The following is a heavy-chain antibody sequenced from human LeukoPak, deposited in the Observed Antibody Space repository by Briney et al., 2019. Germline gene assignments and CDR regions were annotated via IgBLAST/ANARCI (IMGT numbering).Heavy chain of an antibody. CDR3: ARAVYDFWSGYRFDY. CDR2: IYYSGST. J-gene: IGHJ4*02. CDR1: GGSISSYY. V-gene: IGHV4-59*01. D-gene: IGHD3-3*01. Sequence: SETLSLTCTVSGGSISSYYWSWIRQPPGKGLEWIGYIYYSGSTNYNPSLKSRVTISVDTSKNQFSLKLSSVTAADTAVYYCARAVYDFWSGYRFDYWGQGTLVTVSS.